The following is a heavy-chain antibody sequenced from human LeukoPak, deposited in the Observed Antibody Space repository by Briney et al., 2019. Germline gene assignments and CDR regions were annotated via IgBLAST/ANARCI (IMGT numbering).Heavy chain of an antibody. CDR1: GLTVRSNY. V-gene: IGHV3-53*01. CDR2: IYRGGSK. Sequence: GGSLRLSCAVSGLTVRSNYMSWVRQAPGKGLEWVSVIYRGGSKNYPDSVKGRFPLSRDNSKNPPYLQMNSLEVEEPAVFYFARSAHYDIWTGYSEEDAFDIWGQGTMVTVSS. CDR3: ARSAHYDIWTGYSEEDAFDI. J-gene: IGHJ3*02. D-gene: IGHD3-9*01.